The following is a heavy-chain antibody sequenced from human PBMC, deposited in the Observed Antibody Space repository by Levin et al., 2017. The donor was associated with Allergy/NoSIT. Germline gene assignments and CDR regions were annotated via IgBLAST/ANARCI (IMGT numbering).Heavy chain of an antibody. V-gene: IGHV1-69*01. CDR1: GGTFSSYA. CDR2: IIPIFGTA. Sequence: KISCKASGGTFSSYAISWVRQAPGQGLEWMGGIIPIFGTANYAQKFQGRVTITADESTSTADMELSSLRSEDTAVYYCARSLTTVTTSDDYYYGMDVWGQGTTVTVSS. CDR3: ARSLTTVTTSDDYYYGMDV. D-gene: IGHD4-11*01. J-gene: IGHJ6*02.